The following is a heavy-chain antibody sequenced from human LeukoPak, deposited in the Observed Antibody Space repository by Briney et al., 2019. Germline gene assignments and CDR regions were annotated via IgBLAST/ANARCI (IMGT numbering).Heavy chain of an antibody. V-gene: IGHV1-18*01. J-gene: IGHJ6*02. CDR1: GYTFTSYG. Sequence: GASVKVSCKASGYTFTSYGISWVRQAPGQGLEWMGWISAYNGNTNYAQKLQGRVTMTTDTSTSTAYMELRSLRSDDTAVYYCARGYDSSSWYETYGMDVWGQGTTVTVSS. CDR2: ISAYNGNT. CDR3: ARGYDSSSWYETYGMDV. D-gene: IGHD6-13*01.